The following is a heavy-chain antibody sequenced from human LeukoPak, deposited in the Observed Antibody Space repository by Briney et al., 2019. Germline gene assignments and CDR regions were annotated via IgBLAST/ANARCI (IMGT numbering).Heavy chain of an antibody. D-gene: IGHD3-22*01. CDR3: ARGNYYDSSGYYRFDAFDI. Sequence: PGGSLRLSCAASGFSFSSYEMNWVRQAPGKGPEWVSYISSSGSTIYYADSVKGRFTISRDNAKNSLYLQMNSLRAEDTAVYYCARGNYYDSSGYYRFDAFDIWGQGTMVSVSS. CDR1: GFSFSSYE. J-gene: IGHJ3*02. CDR2: ISSSGSTI. V-gene: IGHV3-48*03.